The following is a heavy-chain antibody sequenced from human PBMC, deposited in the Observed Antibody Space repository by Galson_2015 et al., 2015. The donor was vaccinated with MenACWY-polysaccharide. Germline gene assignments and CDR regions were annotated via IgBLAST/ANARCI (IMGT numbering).Heavy chain of an antibody. Sequence: VALINVDGSQQYYVDSVRGRFTISRDNAKNSVYLQMDSLRAEDTAVYYCARPSSGGSYYNDWGQGTLVTVSS. CDR3: ARPSSGGSYYND. CDR2: INVDGSQQ. V-gene: IGHV3-7*01. D-gene: IGHD2-15*01. J-gene: IGHJ4*02.